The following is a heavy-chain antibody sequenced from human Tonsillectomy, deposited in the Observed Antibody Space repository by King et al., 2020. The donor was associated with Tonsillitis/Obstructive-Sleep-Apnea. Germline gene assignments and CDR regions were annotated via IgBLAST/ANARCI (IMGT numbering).Heavy chain of an antibody. CDR1: GFTFSSYG. CDR3: ARGDCSSTSCYHADY. J-gene: IGHJ4*02. D-gene: IGHD2-2*01. Sequence: VQLVESGGGVVQPGRSLRLSCAASGFTFSSYGMHWVRQAPGKGLEWMAVIWYDGSXKYYADSVKGRFTISRDNSRNTLYLQMNSLRAEDTAVYYCARGDCSSTSCYHADYWGQGTLVTVSS. CDR2: IWYDGSXK. V-gene: IGHV3-33*01.